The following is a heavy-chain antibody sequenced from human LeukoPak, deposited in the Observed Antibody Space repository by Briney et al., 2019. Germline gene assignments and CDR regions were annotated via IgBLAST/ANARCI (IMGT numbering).Heavy chain of an antibody. CDR2: IRYDGSNK. J-gene: IGHJ4*02. D-gene: IGHD6-13*01. CDR3: AKDQWQQLVGKIDY. V-gene: IGHV3-30*02. Sequence: GSLRLSCAASGFTFSSYGMHWVRQAPGKGLEWVAFIRYDGSNKYYADSVKGRFTISRDNSKNTLYLQMNSLRAEDTAVYYCAKDQWQQLVGKIDYWGQGTLVTVSS. CDR1: GFTFSSYG.